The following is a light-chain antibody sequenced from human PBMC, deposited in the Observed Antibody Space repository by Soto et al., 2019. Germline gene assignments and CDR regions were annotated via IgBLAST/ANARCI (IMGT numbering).Light chain of an antibody. J-gene: IGLJ3*02. Sequence: QSALTQPASVSGSPGQSITISCTGTSSDVGGYNYVSWYQQHPGKAPKLMIYDVSNRPSGVSNRFSGSKSGNTASLTFSGLQAEDEADYYCSSYTSSSTHWVFGGGTKLTVL. CDR1: SSDVGGYNY. CDR2: DVS. CDR3: SSYTSSSTHWV. V-gene: IGLV2-14*01.